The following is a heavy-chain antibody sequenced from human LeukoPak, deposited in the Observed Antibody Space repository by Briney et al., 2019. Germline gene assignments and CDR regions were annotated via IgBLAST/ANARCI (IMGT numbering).Heavy chain of an antibody. J-gene: IGHJ4*02. CDR1: GFTFSSYA. CDR2: ISGSGGTT. D-gene: IGHD3/OR15-3a*01. CDR3: ARGGLMTNIDY. V-gene: IGHV3-23*01. Sequence: GGSLRLSCAASGFTFSSYAMSWVRQAPGKGVEWVSTISGSGGTTYYADSVKGRFTVSRDNSKNTLYLQMNSLRAEDTAVYYCARGGLMTNIDYWGQGTLVSVSS.